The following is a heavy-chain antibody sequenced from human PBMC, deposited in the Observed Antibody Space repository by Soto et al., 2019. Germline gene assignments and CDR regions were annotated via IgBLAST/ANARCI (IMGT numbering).Heavy chain of an antibody. CDR3: ARIPVDTMNAFDI. D-gene: IGHD3-22*01. CDR2: INHSGST. Sequence: SETQSLTYTVYGGSFSGYYWSWIRQPPGKGLEWIGEINHSGSTNYNPSLKSRVTISVDTSKNQFSLKLSSVTAADTAVYYCARIPVDTMNAFDIWGQGTMVTV. V-gene: IGHV4-34*01. CDR1: GGSFSGYY. J-gene: IGHJ3*02.